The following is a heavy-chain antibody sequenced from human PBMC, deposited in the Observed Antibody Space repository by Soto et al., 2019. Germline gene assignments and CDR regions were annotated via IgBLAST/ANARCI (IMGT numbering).Heavy chain of an antibody. Sequence: QVHLMQSGAEVKSPGASVRVSCKASGYTFSSYGVSWVRQAPGQGLEFMGWISVYNAHTNYAQKFQGRVTMTTDTSTSTAYMELRSLRSADTAVYFCARCDFGDYVPPLDPWGQGTLVTVSA. D-gene: IGHD4-17*01. V-gene: IGHV1-18*01. CDR1: GYTFSSYG. CDR3: ARCDFGDYVPPLDP. J-gene: IGHJ5*02. CDR2: ISVYNAHT.